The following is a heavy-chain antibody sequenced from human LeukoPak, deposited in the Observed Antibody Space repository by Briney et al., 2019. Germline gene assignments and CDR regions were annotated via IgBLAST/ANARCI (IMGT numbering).Heavy chain of an antibody. CDR2: ISDSSGYT. J-gene: IGHJ3*02. Sequence: KPGGSLRLSCAASGFTFSDYYMSWIRQAPGKGLEWVSYISDSSGYTKDADSVKGRFTISRDNAKKSLYLQMNSLRAEDTAVYYCARDRVGGSYVFDIWSQGTMVTVSS. CDR1: GFTFSDYY. CDR3: ARDRVGGSYVFDI. D-gene: IGHD1-26*01. V-gene: IGHV3-11*06.